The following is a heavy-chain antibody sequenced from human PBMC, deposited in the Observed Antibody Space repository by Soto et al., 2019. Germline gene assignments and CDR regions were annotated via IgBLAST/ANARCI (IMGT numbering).Heavy chain of an antibody. CDR3: ARDSPEDPSNYYYYMDV. CDR1: GFTFSSYS. Sequence: GGSLRLSCAASGFTFSSYSMNWVRQAPGKGLEWVSSISSSSSYLYYADSVKGRFTISGDNAKNSLYLQMNSLRAEDTAVYYCARDSPEDPSNYYYYMDVWGKGTTVTVSS. J-gene: IGHJ6*03. CDR2: ISSSSSYL. V-gene: IGHV3-21*01.